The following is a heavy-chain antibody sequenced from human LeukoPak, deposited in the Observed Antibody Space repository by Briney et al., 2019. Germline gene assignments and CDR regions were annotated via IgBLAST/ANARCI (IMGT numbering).Heavy chain of an antibody. CDR3: ARAHPGGNYFDY. CDR2: INPNSGGT. Sequence: EASVKVSCKASGYTFTGYYMHWVRQAPGQGLEWMGWINPNSGGTNYAQKFQGRVTMTRDTPISTAYMELSRLRSDDTAVYYCARAHPGGNYFDYWGQGTLVTVSS. J-gene: IGHJ4*02. CDR1: GYTFTGYY. V-gene: IGHV1-2*02. D-gene: IGHD3-10*01.